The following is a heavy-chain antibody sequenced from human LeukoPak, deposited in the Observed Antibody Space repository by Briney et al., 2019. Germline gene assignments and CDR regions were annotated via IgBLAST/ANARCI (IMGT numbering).Heavy chain of an antibody. Sequence: SETLSFTCSVAGASFSTNYWSWIRQPPGRGLEWIGYIFDSGSTNYNPSLQSRVTISVDTSTKQFSLRLSSVTAADTAVYYCARLYQQSKWKYYYYYMDVWGKGTAVTVS. J-gene: IGHJ6*03. V-gene: IGHV4-59*12. CDR3: ARLYQQSKWKYYYYYMDV. CDR2: IFDSGST. D-gene: IGHD1-1*01. CDR1: GASFSTNY.